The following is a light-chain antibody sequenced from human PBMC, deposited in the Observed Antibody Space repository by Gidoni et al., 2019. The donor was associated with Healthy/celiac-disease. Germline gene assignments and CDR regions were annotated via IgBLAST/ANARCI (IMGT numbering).Light chain of an antibody. J-gene: IGLJ2*01. V-gene: IGLV2-8*01. CDR1: SSDVGGYNY. CDR2: EVS. Sequence: QSALTQPPSASVSPGQSVTISCTGTSSDVGGYNYVSWYQPHPGKAPKLMIYEVSKRPSGVPDRFSGSKSGNTASLTVSGLQAEDEADYYCSSYAGSNNFVVFGGGTKLTVL. CDR3: SSYAGSNNFVV.